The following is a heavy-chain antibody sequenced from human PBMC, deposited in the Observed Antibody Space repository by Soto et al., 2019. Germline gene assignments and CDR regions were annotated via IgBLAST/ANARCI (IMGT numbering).Heavy chain of an antibody. D-gene: IGHD2-15*01. CDR1: GGSISSGDYY. CDR3: ATMGTPATGLYYFDY. Sequence: PSETLSLTCTVSGGSISSGDYYWSWIRQHPGKGLEWIGYIYYSGSTYYNPSLKSRVTISVDTSKNQFSLNLSFVTAADTAVYYCATMGTPATGLYYFDYWGQGTLVTVSS. J-gene: IGHJ4*02. V-gene: IGHV4-30-4*08. CDR2: IYYSGST.